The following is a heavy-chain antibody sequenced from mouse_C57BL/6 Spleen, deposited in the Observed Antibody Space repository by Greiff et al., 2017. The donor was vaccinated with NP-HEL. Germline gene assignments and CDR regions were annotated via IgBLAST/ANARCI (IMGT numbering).Heavy chain of an antibody. D-gene: IGHD1-1*01. J-gene: IGHJ4*01. CDR2: IRNKANNHAT. CDR3: TAYYGYAMDY. Sequence: VQRGGSMKLSCAASGFTFSDAWMDWVRQSPAKGLEWVAEIRNKANNHATYYAASVKGRFTISRDDSKSSVYLQMNSLRAEDTGIYYCTAYYGYAMDYWGQGTSVTVSS. CDR1: GFTFSDAW. V-gene: IGHV6-6*01.